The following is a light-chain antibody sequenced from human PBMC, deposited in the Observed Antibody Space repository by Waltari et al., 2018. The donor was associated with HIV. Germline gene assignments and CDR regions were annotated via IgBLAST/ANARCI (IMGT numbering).Light chain of an antibody. V-gene: IGKV4-1*01. CDR3: QQYYSTPYT. Sequence: DIVMTQSPDSLAVCLGERATINCKSSQSVLYSSHNKNYLAWYQQKPGQPPKLLIYWASTRESGVPDRFSGSGSGTDFTLTISSLQAEDVAVYYCQQYYSTPYTFGQGTKLEIK. CDR2: WAS. CDR1: QSVLYSSHNKNY. J-gene: IGKJ2*01.